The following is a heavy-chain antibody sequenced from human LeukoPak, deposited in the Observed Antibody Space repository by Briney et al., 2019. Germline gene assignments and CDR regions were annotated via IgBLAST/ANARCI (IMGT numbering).Heavy chain of an antibody. V-gene: IGHV3-21*01. J-gene: IGHJ6*02. D-gene: IGHD5-12*01. CDR2: SGTTGDT. CDR3: ARGRTGYDPYYYYGMDV. CDR1: GLTFSTSP. Sequence: GGSLRLSCAASGLTFSTSPMNWVRQAPGKGLEWVSTSGTTGDTYYADSVKGRFTISRDNAKNSLYLQMNSLRAEDTAVYYCARGRTGYDPYYYYGMDVWGQGTTVTVSS.